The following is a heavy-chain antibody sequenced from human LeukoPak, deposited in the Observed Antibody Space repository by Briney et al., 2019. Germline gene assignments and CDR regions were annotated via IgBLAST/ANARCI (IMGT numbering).Heavy chain of an antibody. CDR2: ISYDGSNK. J-gene: IGHJ6*02. V-gene: IGHV3-30-3*01. CDR1: GFTFSSYA. Sequence: GGSLRPSCAASGFTFSSYAMHWVRQAPGKGLEWVAVISYDGSNKYYADSVKGRFTISRDHSKNTLYLQMNSLRAEDTAVYYCARARVRYYYGSRGMDVWGQGTTVTVSS. CDR3: ARARVRYYYGSRGMDV. D-gene: IGHD3-10*01.